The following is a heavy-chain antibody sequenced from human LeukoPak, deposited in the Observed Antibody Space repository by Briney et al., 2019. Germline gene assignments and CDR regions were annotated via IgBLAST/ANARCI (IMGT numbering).Heavy chain of an antibody. V-gene: IGHV4-59*01. D-gene: IGHD3-10*01. CDR2: ICYSGST. Sequence: PSETLSLTCTVSGGSISSYYWSWIRQPPGKGLEWIGYICYSGSTNYNPSLKSRVTISVDTSKNQFSLKLSSVTAADTAVYYCARAKYGSGSYYNDYWGQGTLVTVSS. CDR3: ARAKYGSGSYYNDY. J-gene: IGHJ4*02. CDR1: GGSISSYY.